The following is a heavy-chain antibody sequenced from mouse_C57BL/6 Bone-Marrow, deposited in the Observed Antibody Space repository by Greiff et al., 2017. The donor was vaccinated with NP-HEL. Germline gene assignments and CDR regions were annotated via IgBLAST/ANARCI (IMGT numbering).Heavy chain of an antibody. Sequence: EAGGGLVQPNGSLKLSCAASGFTFNTYAMHWVRQAPGKGLEWAARIRSKSSNYATYYADSVTDRFTIYRDDSQSMLYLQMNNLKTEDTAMYYFVRNYYGSSYAMDYWGQGTSVTVSS. CDR1: GFTFNTYA. J-gene: IGHJ4*01. V-gene: IGHV10-3*01. CDR3: VRNYYGSSYAMDY. CDR2: IRSKSSNYAT. D-gene: IGHD1-1*01.